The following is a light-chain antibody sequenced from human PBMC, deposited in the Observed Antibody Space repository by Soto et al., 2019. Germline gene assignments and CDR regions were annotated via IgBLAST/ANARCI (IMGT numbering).Light chain of an antibody. J-gene: IGKJ1*01. CDR1: RSVSSS. V-gene: IGKV3-15*01. Sequence: EIVVTQSPATLSVSPGERVTLSCRASRSVSSSLAWYQQRPGQAPRLLIYDTSTRAAGIAARFSGSGSGTKFTLTISSLQYEESSVHYCRQYFHWPPPAFGQGTTVEIK. CDR3: RQYFHWPPPA. CDR2: DTS.